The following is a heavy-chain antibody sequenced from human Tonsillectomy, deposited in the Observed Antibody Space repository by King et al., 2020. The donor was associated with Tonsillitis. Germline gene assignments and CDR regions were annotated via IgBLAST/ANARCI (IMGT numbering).Heavy chain of an antibody. CDR3: ARPRIAVAGTVGYFDY. D-gene: IGHD6-19*01. J-gene: IGHJ4*02. V-gene: IGHV4-39*01. CDR2: IYYSGST. CDR1: GGSISSSSYY. Sequence: QLQESGPGLVKPSETLSLTCTVSGGSISSSSYYWGWIRQPPGKGLEWIGSIYYSGSTYYNPSLKSRVTISVDTSKNQFSLKLSSVTAADTAVYYCARPRIAVAGTVGYFDYWGQGTLVTVSS.